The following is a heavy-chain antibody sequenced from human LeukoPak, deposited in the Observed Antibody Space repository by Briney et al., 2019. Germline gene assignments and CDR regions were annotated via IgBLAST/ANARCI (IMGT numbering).Heavy chain of an antibody. V-gene: IGHV3-33*01. D-gene: IGHD3-22*01. CDR2: IWYDGSNK. CDR3: ARDSAYYYDSSGYYDYLDY. Sequence: ESGGSLRLSCAASGFTFSSYGMHWVRQAPGKGLEWVAVIWYDGSNKYYADSVKGRFTISRDNSKNTLYLQMNTLRAEDTAVYYCARDSAYYYDSSGYYDYLDYWGQGTLVTVSS. CDR1: GFTFSSYG. J-gene: IGHJ4*02.